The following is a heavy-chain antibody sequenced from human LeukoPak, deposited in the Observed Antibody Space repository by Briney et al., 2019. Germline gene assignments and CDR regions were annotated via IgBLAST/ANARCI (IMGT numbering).Heavy chain of an antibody. J-gene: IGHJ4*02. CDR3: AREMTGAFDY. CDR1: GFSFSTYG. Sequence: PGGSLRLSCAASGFSFSTYGMHWVRQAPGKGLEWVAVIWSDGSNKHYADSVKGRFTISRDNSKNTLYLQMNSLRAEDTAVYYCAREMTGAFDYWGQGTLATVTS. D-gene: IGHD3-9*01. CDR2: IWSDGSNK. V-gene: IGHV3-33*01.